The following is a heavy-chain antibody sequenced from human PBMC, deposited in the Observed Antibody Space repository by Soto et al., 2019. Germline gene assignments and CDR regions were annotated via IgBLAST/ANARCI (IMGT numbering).Heavy chain of an antibody. J-gene: IGHJ2*01. CDR2: ISYDGSNK. D-gene: IGHD1-26*01. Sequence: KGLEWVAVISYDGSNKYYADSVKGRFTISRDNSKNTLYLQMNSLRAEDMAVFFFQAEDGIRDELPVSAFLLNRSSDL. V-gene: IGHV3-30*03. CDR3: QAEDGIRDELPVSAFLLNRSSDL.